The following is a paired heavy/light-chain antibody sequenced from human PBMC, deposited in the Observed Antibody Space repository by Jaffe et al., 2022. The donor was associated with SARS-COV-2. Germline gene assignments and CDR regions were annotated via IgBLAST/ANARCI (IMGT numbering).Light chain of an antibody. V-gene: IGKV1-39*01. Sequence: DIQMTQSPSSLSASVGDRVTITCRASQSISSYLNWYQQKPGKAPKLLIYAASSLQSGVPSRFSGSGSGTDFTLTISSLQPEDFATYYCQQSYSTPVTFGPGTKVDIK. CDR1: QSISSY. J-gene: IGKJ3*01. CDR2: AAS. CDR3: QQSYSTPVT.
Heavy chain of an antibody. J-gene: IGHJ5*02. V-gene: IGHV4-30-4*01. Sequence: QVQLQESGPGLVKPSQTLSLTCTVSGGSISSGDYYWSWIRQPPGKGLEWIGYIYYSGSTYYNPSLKSRVTISVDTSKNQFSLKLSSVTAADTAVYYCARGPETADWFDPWGQGTLVTVSS. CDR3: ARGPETADWFDP. CDR2: IYYSGST. CDR1: GGSISSGDYY.